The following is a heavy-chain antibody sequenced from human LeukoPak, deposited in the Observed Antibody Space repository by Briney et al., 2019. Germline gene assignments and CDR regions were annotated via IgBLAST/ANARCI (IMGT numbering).Heavy chain of an antibody. Sequence: PSETLSLTCTVSGGSISSYYWSWIRQPPGKGLEWIGYIYYSGSTNYNPSLKSRVTISVDTSKNQFSLKLSSVTAADTAVYYCARDGSGWSSFDYWGQGTLVTVSS. D-gene: IGHD6-19*01. V-gene: IGHV4-59*01. CDR1: GGSISSYY. CDR3: ARDGSGWSSFDY. CDR2: IYYSGST. J-gene: IGHJ4*02.